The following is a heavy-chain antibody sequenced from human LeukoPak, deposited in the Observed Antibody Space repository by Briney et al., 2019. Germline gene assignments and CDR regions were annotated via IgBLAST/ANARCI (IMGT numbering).Heavy chain of an antibody. V-gene: IGHV3-30*18. J-gene: IGHJ4*02. CDR2: ISYDGSNK. CDR3: AKNWYYFDSSGYYFHY. CDR1: GFTFSSYG. D-gene: IGHD3-22*01. Sequence: QTGGSLRLSCSASGFTFSSYGMNWVRQAPGKGLEWVAVISYDGSNKYYADSVKGRFTISRDNSENTLNLQMNSLRAEDTAVYYCAKNWYYFDSSGYYFHYWGQGTLVTVSS.